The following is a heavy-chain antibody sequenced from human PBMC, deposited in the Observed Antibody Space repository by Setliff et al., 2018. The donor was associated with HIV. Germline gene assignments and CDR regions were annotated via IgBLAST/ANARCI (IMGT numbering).Heavy chain of an antibody. CDR1: GYSINSGYF. CDR2: IYHSGST. D-gene: IGHD3-10*01. CDR3: ARHTLREVLWFGDY. J-gene: IGHJ4*02. V-gene: IGHV4-38-2*01. Sequence: SETLSLTCDVSGYSINSGYFWGWIRQPPGKGLECIGTIYHSGSTYYNPSLKSRVTISIDTSKNQFSLKLSSVTAADTAVYYCARHTLREVLWFGDYWGQGTLVTAPQ.